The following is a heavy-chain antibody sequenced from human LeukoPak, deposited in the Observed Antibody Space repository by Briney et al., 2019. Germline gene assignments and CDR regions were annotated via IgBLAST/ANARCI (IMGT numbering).Heavy chain of an antibody. J-gene: IGHJ4*02. Sequence: PGRSLRRSRAVSGFTFSTYAMHWVRQAPGEGLEWVALISYDGNNKYHADSVKGRFTISRDNSTNTLYLQMNSLRAEDTAVYYCARSYCSSGSCHVDYWGQGTLVTVSS. D-gene: IGHD2-15*01. V-gene: IGHV3-30*04. CDR2: ISYDGNNK. CDR3: ARSYCSSGSCHVDY. CDR1: GFTFSTYA.